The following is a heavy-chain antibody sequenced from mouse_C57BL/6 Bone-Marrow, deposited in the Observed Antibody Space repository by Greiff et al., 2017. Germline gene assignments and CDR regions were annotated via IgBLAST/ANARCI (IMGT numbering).Heavy chain of an antibody. CDR2: IDPENGDT. V-gene: IGHV14-4*01. CDR3: TTSGDYYGSSSYFDY. CDR1: GFNIKDDY. Sequence: VQLQQSGAELVRPGASVKLSCTASGFNIKDDYMHWVKQRPEQGLEWIGWIDPENGDTEYASKFQGKATITADTSSNTAYLQLSSLTSEDTAVYYCTTSGDYYGSSSYFDYGGQGTTLTVSS. D-gene: IGHD1-1*01. J-gene: IGHJ2*01.